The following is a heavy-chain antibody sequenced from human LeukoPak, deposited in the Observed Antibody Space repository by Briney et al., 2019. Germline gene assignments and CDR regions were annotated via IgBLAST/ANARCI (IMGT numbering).Heavy chain of an antibody. J-gene: IGHJ2*01. CDR1: GGSFSSYA. Sequence: SVKVSCKASGGSFSSYAISWVRQAPGQGLEWMGKIIPIFGIANYAQKFQGRVTITADKSTSTAYMELSSLRSEDTAVYYCASRCTNGVCTDWYFDLWGRGTLVTVSS. V-gene: IGHV1-69*04. D-gene: IGHD2-8*01. CDR3: ASRCTNGVCTDWYFDL. CDR2: IIPIFGIA.